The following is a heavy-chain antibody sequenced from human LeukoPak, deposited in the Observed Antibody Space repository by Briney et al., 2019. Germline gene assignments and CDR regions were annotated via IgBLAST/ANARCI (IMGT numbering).Heavy chain of an antibody. J-gene: IGHJ6*03. CDR2: IQQDGSEK. V-gene: IGHV3-7*01. Sequence: GGSLRLSCAASGFTLNNYWMNWVRQGPGKGLEWVANIQQDGSEKYYVDSVRGRFTISRDNAKNSLYLQMNSLRAEDTAVYYCARDPLDAYYYYMDVWGKGTTVTVSS. CDR3: ARDPLDAYYYYMDV. CDR1: GFTLNNYW. D-gene: IGHD1-1*01.